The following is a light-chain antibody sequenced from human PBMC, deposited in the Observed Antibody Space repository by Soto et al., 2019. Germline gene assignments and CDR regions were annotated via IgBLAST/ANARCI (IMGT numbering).Light chain of an antibody. J-gene: IGKJ5*01. Sequence: DIQMTQSPSSLSVSVGDRVAITCRASHDIGTSLNWYHQKPGKAPKLLIYDSSDLESGVPSRFSGSGSGTDFILTISSLQPEDIATYYCQQYEKLPITFGPGTRLEIK. CDR1: HDIGTS. CDR3: QQYEKLPIT. V-gene: IGKV1-33*01. CDR2: DSS.